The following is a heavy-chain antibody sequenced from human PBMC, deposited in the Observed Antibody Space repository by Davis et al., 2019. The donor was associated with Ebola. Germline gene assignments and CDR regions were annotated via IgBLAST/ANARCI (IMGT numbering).Heavy chain of an antibody. J-gene: IGHJ4*02. CDR2: ISAYNGNT. Sequence: AASVQVSCKASGGTFSSYAISWVRQAPAQGLEWMGWISAYNGNTNYAQKLQGRVTMTTDTSTSTAYMELRSLRSDDTAVDYCARDGGGSYYAVLNFDYWGQGTLVTVSS. D-gene: IGHD1-26*01. CDR1: GGTFSSYA. V-gene: IGHV1-18*01. CDR3: ARDGGGSYYAVLNFDY.